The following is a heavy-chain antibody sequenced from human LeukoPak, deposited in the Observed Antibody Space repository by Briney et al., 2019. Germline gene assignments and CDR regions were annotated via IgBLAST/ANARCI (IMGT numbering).Heavy chain of an antibody. CDR3: AKVRKTAMVTYYFDY. J-gene: IGHJ4*02. CDR1: GFTFSSYA. Sequence: GGSLRLSCAASGFTFSSYAMSWVRQAPGKGLEWVSAISGSGGSTYYADSVKGRFTISRDNSKDTLYLQMNSLRAEDTAAYYCAKVRKTAMVTYYFDYWGQGTLVTVSS. D-gene: IGHD5-18*01. V-gene: IGHV3-23*01. CDR2: ISGSGGST.